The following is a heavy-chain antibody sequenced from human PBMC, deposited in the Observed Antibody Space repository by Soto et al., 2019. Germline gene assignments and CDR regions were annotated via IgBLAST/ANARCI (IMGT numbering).Heavy chain of an antibody. J-gene: IGHJ4*02. CDR1: GFTFSSYA. V-gene: IGHV3-23*01. CDR3: ANSPLIPRYSYGNFFDY. D-gene: IGHD5-18*01. CDR2: ISGSGGST. Sequence: GGSLRLSCAASGFTFSSYAMSWVRQAPGKGLEWVSAISGSGGSTYYADSVKGRFTISRDNSKNTLYLQMNSLRAEDTAVYYCANSPLIPRYSYGNFFDYWGQGTLVTVSS.